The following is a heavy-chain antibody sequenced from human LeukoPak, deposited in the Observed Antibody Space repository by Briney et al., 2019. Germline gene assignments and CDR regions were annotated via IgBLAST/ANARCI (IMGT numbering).Heavy chain of an antibody. CDR2: ISSSSSYI. CDR1: GGSISSSSYY. D-gene: IGHD2-2*01. Sequence: ETLSLTCTVSGGSISSSSYYWGWVRQAPGKGLEWVSSISSSSSYIYYADSVKGRFTISRDNAKNSLYLQMNSLRAEDTAVYYCANAYLKVPASPFDYWGQGTLVTVSS. CDR3: ANAYLKVPASPFDY. V-gene: IGHV3-21*01. J-gene: IGHJ4*02.